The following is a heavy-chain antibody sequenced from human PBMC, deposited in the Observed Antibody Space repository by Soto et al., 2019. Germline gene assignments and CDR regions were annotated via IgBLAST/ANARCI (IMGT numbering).Heavy chain of an antibody. CDR1: GGSISSGGYS. CDR3: ARGGRYSSSWYVGWKYKTNYLDFDY. Sequence: SETLSLTCAVSGGSISSGGYSWSWIRQPPGKGLEWIGYMYHSGSTYYNPSLKSRVTISIDRSKNQFSLKLSSVTAADTAVYYCARGGRYSSSWYVGWKYKTNYLDFDYWGQGTLVTVSS. J-gene: IGHJ4*02. D-gene: IGHD6-13*01. V-gene: IGHV4-30-2*01. CDR2: MYHSGST.